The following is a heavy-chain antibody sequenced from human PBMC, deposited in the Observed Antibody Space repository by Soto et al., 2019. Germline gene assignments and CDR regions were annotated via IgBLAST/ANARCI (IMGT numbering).Heavy chain of an antibody. D-gene: IGHD2-2*02. V-gene: IGHV3-23*01. CDR3: AKWPDLVVPAALLRWFDP. CDR2: ISGSGGST. CDR1: GLTFRSYA. J-gene: IGHJ5*02. Sequence: PGGSLRLSCAASGLTFRSYAMSWVRQAPGKGLEWVSAISGSGGSTYYADSVKGRFTISRDNSKNTLYLQMNSLRAEDTAVYYCAKWPDLVVPAALLRWFDPWGQGTLVTVSS.